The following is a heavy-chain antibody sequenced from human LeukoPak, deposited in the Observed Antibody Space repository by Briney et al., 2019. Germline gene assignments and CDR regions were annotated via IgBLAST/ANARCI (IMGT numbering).Heavy chain of an antibody. CDR2: ISSSRRYR. J-gene: IGHJ4*02. V-gene: IGHV3-21*01. D-gene: IGHD2-15*01. CDR3: ATCSGGSCYLGY. CDR1: GFTFSRDS. Sequence: PGGSLRLSCAASGFTFSRDSMNWVGQARGKGGEGGAGISSSRRYRYYAESVKGGFTISRDNDKNSLYLQMNSLRAEDTAVYYCATCSGGSCYLGYWGQGTLVTVSS.